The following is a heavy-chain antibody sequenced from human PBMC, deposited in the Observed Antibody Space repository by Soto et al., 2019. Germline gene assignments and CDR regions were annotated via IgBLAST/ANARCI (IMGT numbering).Heavy chain of an antibody. Sequence: EVQLVESGGGLVQPGGSLRLSCTASGFIVSDTYVNWVRQAPGKGLEWVSVISNRGDTHYADSVRGRFSLSRDISDNTLHLQMNNLRVEDTAVYYCAREPRYCRGGSCSITGDAYEIWVQGTMVTVAS. CDR2: ISNRGDT. V-gene: IGHV3-66*01. CDR1: GFIVSDTY. D-gene: IGHD2-15*01. J-gene: IGHJ3*02. CDR3: AREPRYCRGGSCSITGDAYEI.